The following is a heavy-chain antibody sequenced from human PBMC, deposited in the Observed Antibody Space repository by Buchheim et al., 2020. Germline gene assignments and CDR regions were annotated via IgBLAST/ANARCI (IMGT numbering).Heavy chain of an antibody. V-gene: IGHV3-49*04. Sequence: EVQLVESGGGLVQPGRSLRLSCTASGFTFGDYVMSWVRQAPGKGLEWVGFIRNKAYGGTTEYAASVKGRFTISRDDSKSIAYLQMNSLTTEDTAVYYCTSQALDVACSGGSCYFYYWGQGTL. CDR2: IRNKAYGGTT. CDR3: TSQALDVACSGGSCYFYY. J-gene: IGHJ4*02. D-gene: IGHD2-15*01. CDR1: GFTFGDYV.